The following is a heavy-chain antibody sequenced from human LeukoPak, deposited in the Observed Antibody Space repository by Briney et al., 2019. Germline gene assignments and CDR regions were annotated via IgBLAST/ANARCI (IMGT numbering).Heavy chain of an antibody. V-gene: IGHV3-13*04. D-gene: IGHD3-10*01. CDR1: GFTFSSYD. Sequence: GGPLRLSCAASGFTFSSYDMHWVRQATGKGLEWVSAIGTAGDTYYPGSVKGRFTISRENAKNSLYLQMNSLRAGDTAVYYCARGARFGELFSNNFDYWGQGTLVTVSS. CDR3: ARGARFGELFSNNFDY. CDR2: IGTAGDT. J-gene: IGHJ4*02.